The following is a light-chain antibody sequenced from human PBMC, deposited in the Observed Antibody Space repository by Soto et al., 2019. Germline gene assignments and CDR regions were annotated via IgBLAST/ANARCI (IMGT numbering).Light chain of an antibody. V-gene: IGLV2-14*03. CDR2: DVS. Sequence: QSVLTQPASVSGSPGQSITISCTGTSSDVGGYNYVSWYQQHPGRAPQLIIYDVSNRPSGVSNRFSGSKSGNTASLTISGLQAEDEADYHCSSYTSSSTDVFGTGTKVTVL. CDR3: SSYTSSSTDV. CDR1: SSDVGGYNY. J-gene: IGLJ1*01.